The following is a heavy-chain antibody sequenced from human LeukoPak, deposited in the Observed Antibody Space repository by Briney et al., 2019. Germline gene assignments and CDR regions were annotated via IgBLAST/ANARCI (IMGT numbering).Heavy chain of an antibody. CDR3: ARGYCSSTSCYAIDY. Sequence: GGSLRLSCAASGFTFSSYSMHWVRQAPGKGLEWVAVIWFDGSNKYYADSVKGRFTISRDNSKNTLNLQMSSLRAEDTAVYYCARGYCSSTSCYAIDYWGQGTVVTVSS. J-gene: IGHJ4*02. CDR2: IWFDGSNK. V-gene: IGHV3-33*08. D-gene: IGHD2-2*01. CDR1: GFTFSSYS.